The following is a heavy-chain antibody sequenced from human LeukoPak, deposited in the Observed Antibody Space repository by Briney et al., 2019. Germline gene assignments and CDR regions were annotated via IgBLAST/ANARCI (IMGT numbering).Heavy chain of an antibody. CDR3: ARVRLHYYGSGSYRYYYYYYMDV. J-gene: IGHJ6*03. D-gene: IGHD3-10*01. CDR2: INHSGST. CDR1: GGSFSGYY. V-gene: IGHV4-34*01. Sequence: PSETLSLTCAVYGGSFSGYYWSWIRQPPGKGLEWIGEINHSGSTNYNPSLKSRVTISVDTSKNQFSLKLSSVTAADKAVYYCARVRLHYYGSGSYRYYYYYYMDVWGKGTTVTVSS.